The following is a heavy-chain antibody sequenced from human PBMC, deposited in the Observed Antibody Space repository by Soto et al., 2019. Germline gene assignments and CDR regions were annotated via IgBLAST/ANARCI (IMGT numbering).Heavy chain of an antibody. D-gene: IGHD5-18*01. V-gene: IGHV4-59*01. J-gene: IGHJ3*02. CDR3: ARVRYSYGSVNDAFDI. Sequence: SETLSLTCTVSGGSISSYYWSWIRQPPGNGLEWIGYIYYSGSTNYNPSLKSRVTISVDTSKNQFSLELSSVTAADTAVYYCARVRYSYGSVNDAFDIWGQGTMVTVSS. CDR1: GGSISSYY. CDR2: IYYSGST.